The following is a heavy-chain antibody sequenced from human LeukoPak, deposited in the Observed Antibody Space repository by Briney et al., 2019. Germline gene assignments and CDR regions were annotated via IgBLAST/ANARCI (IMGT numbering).Heavy chain of an antibody. V-gene: IGHV1-2*02. CDR2: FNPNSGGT. CDR3: ALYYYDSSGYPFFGY. J-gene: IGHJ4*02. D-gene: IGHD3-22*01. Sequence: EASVKVSCKASGYTFTGYYMHWVRQAPGQGLEWMGWFNPNSGGTNYAQKLQGRVTMTTDTSTSTAYMELRSLRSDDTAVYYCALYYYDSSGYPFFGYWGQGTLVTVSS. CDR1: GYTFTGYY.